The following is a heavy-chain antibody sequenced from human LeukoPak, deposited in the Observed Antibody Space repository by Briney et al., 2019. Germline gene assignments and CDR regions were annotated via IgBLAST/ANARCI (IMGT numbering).Heavy chain of an antibody. CDR2: IYGADGT. CDR3: ARDGLLGATNPFDH. CDR1: CFSVSSKY. J-gene: IGHJ4*02. V-gene: IGHV3-66*01. Sequence: GGSLRLSCAASCFSVSSKYMSWVRQAPGKGLELVSVIYGADGTYYADSVKGRFSISRDKSKNTLYLQMNNLRPEDTAVYYCARDGLLGATNPFDHWGQGTLVTVSS. D-gene: IGHD1-26*01.